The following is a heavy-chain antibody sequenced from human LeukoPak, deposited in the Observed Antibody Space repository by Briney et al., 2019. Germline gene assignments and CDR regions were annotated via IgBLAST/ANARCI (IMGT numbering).Heavy chain of an antibody. J-gene: IGHJ5*02. Sequence: SETLSLTCTASGGSISSSSYYWGWIRQPPGKGLEWIGSIYYSGSTYYNPSLKSRVTISVDTSKNQFSLKLSSVTAADTAVYYCARVVVVAATSWFDPWGQGTLVTVSS. CDR1: GGSISSSSYY. V-gene: IGHV4-39*07. D-gene: IGHD2-15*01. CDR3: ARVVVVAATSWFDP. CDR2: IYYSGST.